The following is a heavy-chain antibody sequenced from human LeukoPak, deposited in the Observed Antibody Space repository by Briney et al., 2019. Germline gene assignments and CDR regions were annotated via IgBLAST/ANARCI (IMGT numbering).Heavy chain of an antibody. V-gene: IGHV3-74*01. CDR2: ISGSGGST. CDR1: GFTFNNYG. CDR3: ARDGGGSSGYYWGLGY. Sequence: PGGSLRLSCAASGFTFNNYGMHWVRQAPGKGLEWVSAISGSGGSTCYADSVKGRFTISRDNAKDTLYLQMNSLRAEDTAVYYCARDGGGSSGYYWGLGYWGQGTLVTVSS. D-gene: IGHD3-22*01. J-gene: IGHJ4*02.